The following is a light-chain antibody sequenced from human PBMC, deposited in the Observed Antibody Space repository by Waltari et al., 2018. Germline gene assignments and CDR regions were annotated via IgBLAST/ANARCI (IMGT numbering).Light chain of an antibody. CDR2: EVN. J-gene: IGLJ1*01. CDR3: SSYAGSNNLV. Sequence: QSALTQPPSASGSPGPSVTIPCSGTSRYVGGYKFVSWYQQHPGRAPKLMIYEVNQRPSGVPDRFSGSKSGNTASLTVSGLQAEDEADYYCSSYAGSNNLVFGTGTKVTVL. V-gene: IGLV2-8*01. CDR1: SRYVGGYKF.